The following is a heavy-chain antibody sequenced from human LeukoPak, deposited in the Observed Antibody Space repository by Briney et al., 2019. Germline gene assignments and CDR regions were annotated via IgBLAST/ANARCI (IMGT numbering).Heavy chain of an antibody. Sequence: GASVKVSCQPSGWSFSSYDINWVRQATGQGLEWMGWMNSKSGNTGHAQKFQGRVTITRDTSISTVYMELSSLRSEDTAAYYCARVFTAGYSSSWYQDYWGQGTLVTVSS. V-gene: IGHV1-8*01. CDR3: ARVFTAGYSSSWYQDY. CDR2: MNSKSGNT. CDR1: GWSFSSYD. J-gene: IGHJ4*02. D-gene: IGHD6-13*01.